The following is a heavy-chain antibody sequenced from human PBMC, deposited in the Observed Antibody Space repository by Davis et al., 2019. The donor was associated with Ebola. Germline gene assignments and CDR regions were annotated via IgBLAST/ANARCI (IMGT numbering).Heavy chain of an antibody. J-gene: IGHJ6*02. CDR1: GYSFSNYW. V-gene: IGHV5-51*01. Sequence: GESLKISCRGSGYSFSNYWIAWVRQMPGRGLEWMGVIYPGDSDTRYSPSFQGQVTISADKSISTAYLQWSSLKASDTAMYYCARWFREIHGGYYGMDVWGQGTTVTVSS. CDR3: ARWFREIHGGYYGMDV. D-gene: IGHD3-10*01. CDR2: IYPGDSDT.